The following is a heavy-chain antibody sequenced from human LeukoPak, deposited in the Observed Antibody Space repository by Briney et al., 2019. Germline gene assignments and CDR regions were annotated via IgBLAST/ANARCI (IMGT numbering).Heavy chain of an antibody. CDR2: IVVGSGNT. Sequence: SVKVSCKASGFTFTSSAVQWVRQARGQRLEWIGWIVVGSGNTNYAQKFQERVTITRDMSTSTAYMELSSLRSEDTAVYYCAEDRNSGYILYYLDYWGRGPLATVSS. J-gene: IGHJ4*02. CDR3: AEDRNSGYILYYLDY. CDR1: GFTFTSSA. V-gene: IGHV1-58*01. D-gene: IGHD5-12*01.